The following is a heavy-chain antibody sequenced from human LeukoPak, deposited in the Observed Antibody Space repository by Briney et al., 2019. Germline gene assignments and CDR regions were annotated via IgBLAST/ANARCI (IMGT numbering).Heavy chain of an antibody. Sequence: SETLSLTCAVYGGSFSGYYWSWIRQPPGRGLEWVGEINHSGSTNYNPSLKSRVTISVDTSKNQFSLKLTSVTAADTAVYYCARPIVVVPLRAFDIWGQGTMVTVSS. J-gene: IGHJ3*02. CDR3: ARPIVVVPLRAFDI. CDR2: INHSGST. D-gene: IGHD2-21*01. V-gene: IGHV4-34*01. CDR1: GGSFSGYY.